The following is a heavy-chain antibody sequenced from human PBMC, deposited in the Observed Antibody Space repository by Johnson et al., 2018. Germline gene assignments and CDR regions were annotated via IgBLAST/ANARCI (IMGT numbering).Heavy chain of an antibody. CDR3: ASPPYYYDSSGYSLDTDHDAFDI. J-gene: IGHJ3*02. D-gene: IGHD3-22*01. CDR1: GFTFSSYS. CDR2: ISSSSSYI. V-gene: IGHV3-21*01. Sequence: EVQLVESGGGLVKPGGSLRLSCAASGFTFSSYSMNWVRQAPGKGLEWVSSISSSSSYIYYADSVKGRFTISRDNAQNSLYPQMNSLRAEDPAVYYCASPPYYYDSSGYSLDTDHDAFDIWGQGTMVTVSS.